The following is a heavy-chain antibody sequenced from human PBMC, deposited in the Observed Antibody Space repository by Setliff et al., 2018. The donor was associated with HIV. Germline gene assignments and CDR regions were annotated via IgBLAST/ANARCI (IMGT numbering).Heavy chain of an antibody. D-gene: IGHD2-21*01. J-gene: IGHJ3*02. CDR3: AKHFLLWSNAFHI. Sequence: HPGGSLRLSCTASGFSFSSYWMHWVRQGPGEGLVWVSRTNEDGSITNYADSVKGRFTISRDNAKNTLYLQMNSLRAEDTAVYYCAKHFLLWSNAFHIWGQGTMVTVSS. CDR1: GFSFSSYW. V-gene: IGHV3-74*01. CDR2: TNEDGSIT.